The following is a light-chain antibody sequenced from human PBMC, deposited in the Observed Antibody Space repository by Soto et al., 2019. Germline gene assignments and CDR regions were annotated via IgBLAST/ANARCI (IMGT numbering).Light chain of an antibody. CDR2: GAS. V-gene: IGKV3-20*01. CDR3: QQYGSSGT. CDR1: QSVSNNY. J-gene: IGKJ1*01. Sequence: IVLTQSPGTLSVSPGEIATLSCRASQSVSNNYLAWYQQKPGQAPRLRIYGASNRATGIPDRLSGSGSGTDFTLTISRMEPEDFAVYYCQQYGSSGTFGQGTKVDI.